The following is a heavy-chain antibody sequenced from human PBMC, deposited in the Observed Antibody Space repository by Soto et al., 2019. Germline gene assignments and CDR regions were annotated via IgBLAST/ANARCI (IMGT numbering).Heavy chain of an antibody. D-gene: IGHD6-19*01. Sequence: QIQLVQSGGGGVQPGRSLRLSCAASGFTLSSYGMHWVRQAPGKGLEWVAAISYDGRNKWYMDSLEGRFTVSRDNSESTVFMQVDGLRPEDTAMSSCAEDRAHLAVAAIAGGGGAFDAWGQGTMVTVSS. CDR3: AEDRAHLAVAAIAGGGGAFDA. J-gene: IGHJ3*01. CDR2: ISYDGRNK. V-gene: IGHV3-30*05. CDR1: GFTLSSYG.